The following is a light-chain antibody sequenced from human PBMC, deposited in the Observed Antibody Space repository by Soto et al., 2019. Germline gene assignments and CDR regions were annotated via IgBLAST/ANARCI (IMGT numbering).Light chain of an antibody. Sequence: EIVMTQSPATLSVSPGERVPLSCRASQFISNSLAWYQQRPGQPPRLLIYGASTRAAGISARFSGSGSGADFTLTISSLEPGDFALYYCQQHINWPLTFGGGTKVDIK. V-gene: IGKV3-15*01. CDR1: QFISNS. CDR3: QQHINWPLT. J-gene: IGKJ4*01. CDR2: GAS.